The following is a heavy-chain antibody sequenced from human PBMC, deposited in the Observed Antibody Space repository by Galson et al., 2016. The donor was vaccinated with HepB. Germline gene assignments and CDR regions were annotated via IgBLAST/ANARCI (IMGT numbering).Heavy chain of an antibody. J-gene: IGHJ6*02. Sequence: SVKVSCKASGYSFSSYGITWGRQAPGQGLEWLGWISTYNDYTYYAQRLQGRASMTTDTSTRTAYMELGSLRSDDTAVYYCARGGYYDSSGQRDYHYYGLGVWGQGTTVTVSS. CDR3: ARGGYYDSSGQRDYHYYGLGV. CDR2: ISTYNDYT. CDR1: GYSFSSYG. V-gene: IGHV1-18*01. D-gene: IGHD3-22*01.